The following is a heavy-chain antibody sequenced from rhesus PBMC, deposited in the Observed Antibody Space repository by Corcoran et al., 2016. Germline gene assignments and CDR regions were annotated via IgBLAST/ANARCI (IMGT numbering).Heavy chain of an antibody. D-gene: IGHD6-31*01. CDR1: GYSISSGYY. CDR3: AGDLGRRVY. V-gene: IGHV4-122*02. CDR2: ITYREAT. J-gene: IGHJ4*01. Sequence: QVQLQESGPGLVKPSETLSLTCAVSGYSISSGYYWSWIRQPPGKGLEWIGYITYREATSYTPSRKRRVTISRDTSKNQFSLKLSCVPAAAPAVYYGAGDLGRRVYGGQEVLFTVSA.